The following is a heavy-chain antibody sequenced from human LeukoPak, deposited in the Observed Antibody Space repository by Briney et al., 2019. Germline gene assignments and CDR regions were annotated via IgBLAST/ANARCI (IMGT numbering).Heavy chain of an antibody. CDR1: GYTFSSYG. CDR3: ANSIAVAGSWFDP. D-gene: IGHD6-19*01. J-gene: IGHJ5*02. Sequence: ASVKVSCKAFGYTFSSYGISWVRQAPGQGLEWMGWISAYNGDTNYAQKFQGRVTMTTDTSTSTAYMELRSLSSDDTAVYYCANSIAVAGSWFDPWGHGTLVTVSS. V-gene: IGHV1-18*01. CDR2: ISAYNGDT.